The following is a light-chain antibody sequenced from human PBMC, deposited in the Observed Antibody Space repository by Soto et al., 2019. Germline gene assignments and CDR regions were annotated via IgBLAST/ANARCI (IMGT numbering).Light chain of an antibody. CDR1: QSFSSY. Sequence: PDERAPLSCRASQSFSSYLAWYQQKPGQAPRLLIYDASNRATGIPARFSGSGSGTDFTLTISSLEPEDFAVYYCQQRSNWPTFGQGTKVDIK. J-gene: IGKJ1*01. V-gene: IGKV3-11*01. CDR2: DAS. CDR3: QQRSNWPT.